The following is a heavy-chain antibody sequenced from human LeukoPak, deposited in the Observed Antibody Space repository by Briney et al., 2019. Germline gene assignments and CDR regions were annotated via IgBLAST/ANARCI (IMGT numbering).Heavy chain of an antibody. CDR1: GVSITDFH. Sequence: SETLSLTCTVAGVSITDFHWSWLRQSPGKGLEWIGRITNSGDANYNPSLEGRLAISGDTSKSQLSLIVTSVTDADTAIYYCARHSLKLVDADFDYWGQGTLVTVSS. D-gene: IGHD3-16*02. CDR2: ITNSGDA. J-gene: IGHJ4*02. V-gene: IGHV4-59*08. CDR3: ARHSLKLVDADFDY.